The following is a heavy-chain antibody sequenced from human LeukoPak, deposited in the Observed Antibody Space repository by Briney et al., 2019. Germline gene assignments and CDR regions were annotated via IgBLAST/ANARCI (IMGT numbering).Heavy chain of an antibody. D-gene: IGHD3-3*01. CDR2: IHYSGST. Sequence: SETLSLTCTVPGGSISSYYWSWIRQPPGKGLEWIGYIHYSGSTNNNPSLKSRVTISVDTSKNQFSLKLTSVTAADTAVYYCARNYDFWSGYLDYWGQGTLVTVSS. CDR3: ARNYDFWSGYLDY. V-gene: IGHV4-59*01. CDR1: GGSISSYY. J-gene: IGHJ4*02.